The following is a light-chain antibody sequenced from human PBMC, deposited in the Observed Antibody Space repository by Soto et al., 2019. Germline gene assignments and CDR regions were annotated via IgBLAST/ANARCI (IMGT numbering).Light chain of an antibody. Sequence: QSALTQPPSASGSPGQSVTISCTGTSSDVGGYNYVSWYQQHPGKAPKLMIYEVSKRPSGVPDRFSGSNSGNTASLPVSGLQAEDEADYYCSSYAGSNNYVVFGGGTKLTVL. CDR1: SSDVGGYNY. J-gene: IGLJ2*01. CDR3: SSYAGSNNYVV. V-gene: IGLV2-8*01. CDR2: EVS.